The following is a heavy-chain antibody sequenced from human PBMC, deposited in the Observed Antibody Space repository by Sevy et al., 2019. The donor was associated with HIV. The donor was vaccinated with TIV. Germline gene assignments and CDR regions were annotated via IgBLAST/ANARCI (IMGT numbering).Heavy chain of an antibody. CDR1: GFTFSNYY. CDR3: FVRIRDSSEIDY. CDR2: LNGDGSDI. Sequence: GWSLRLSCAASGFTFSNYYMNWVRQGPGKGLVWVARLNGDGSDINYADSVRGRFTISRDNTKNTLCLQMSSLRGEDTAVYYCFVRIRDSSEIDYWGQGTLVTVSS. D-gene: IGHD6-6*01. V-gene: IGHV3-74*01. J-gene: IGHJ4*02.